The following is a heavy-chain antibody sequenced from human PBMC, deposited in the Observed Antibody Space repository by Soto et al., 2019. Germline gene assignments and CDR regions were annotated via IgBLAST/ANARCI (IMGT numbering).Heavy chain of an antibody. CDR2: INHSGST. CDR1: GGSFSGYY. J-gene: IGHJ5*02. CDR3: ARGSRVSRWFDP. Sequence: QVQLQQWGAGLLKPSETLSLTCAVYGGSFSGYYWSWIRQPPGKGLEWIGEINHSGSTNYNPSLKSRVTISVDTSKNKFSLKLSSVTAADTAVYYCARGSRVSRWFDPWGQGTLVTVSS. V-gene: IGHV4-34*01.